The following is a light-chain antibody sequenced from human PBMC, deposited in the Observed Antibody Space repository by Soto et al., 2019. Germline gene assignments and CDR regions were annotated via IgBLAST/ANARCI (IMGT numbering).Light chain of an antibody. CDR1: ALPKQY. CDR2: KDT. CDR3: QSADSSGTYVV. V-gene: IGLV3-25*03. J-gene: IGLJ2*01. Sequence: SYELTQPTSVSVSPGQTARIPCSGDALPKQYAHWYQQKPGQAPVLVIYKDTERPSGIPERFSGSSSGTTVTLTISGVQAAAEADYFCQSADSSGTYVVFGGGTKLTVL.